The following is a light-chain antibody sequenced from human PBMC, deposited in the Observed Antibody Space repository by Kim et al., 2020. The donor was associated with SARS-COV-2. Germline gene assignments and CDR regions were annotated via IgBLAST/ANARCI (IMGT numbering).Light chain of an antibody. CDR3: QQRSNWPIT. V-gene: IGKV3-11*01. J-gene: IGKJ5*01. CDR1: QSVSSY. CDR2: DAS. Sequence: LAPGERATLACRASQSVSSYLNWYQQKPGQAPRLLIYDASNRATGIPARFSGSGSGTDFALTISSLEPEDFAVYYCQQRSNWPITFGQGTRLEIK.